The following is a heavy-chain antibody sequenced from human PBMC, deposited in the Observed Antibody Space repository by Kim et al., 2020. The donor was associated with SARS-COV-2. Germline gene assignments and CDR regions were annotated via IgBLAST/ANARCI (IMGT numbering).Heavy chain of an antibody. J-gene: IGHJ4*02. V-gene: IGHV3-48*03. CDR2: ISSSGSTI. CDR3: ARPNPSYCGGDCYFDY. D-gene: IGHD2-21*02. CDR1: GFTFSSYE. Sequence: GGSLRLSCAASGFTFSSYEMNWVRQAPGKGLEWVSYISSSGSTIYYADSVKGRFTISRDNAKNSLYLQMNSLRAEDTAVYYCARPNPSYCGGDCYFDYWGQGTLVTVSS.